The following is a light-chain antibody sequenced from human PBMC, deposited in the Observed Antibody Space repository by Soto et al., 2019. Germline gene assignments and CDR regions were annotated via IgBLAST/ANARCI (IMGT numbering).Light chain of an antibody. V-gene: IGKV1-16*02. CDR2: AAS. Sequence: DIQMTQSPSSLSAYVGDRVTITCRASQGIGSYLAWFQQKPGKAPKSLIYAASSLHSGVPSKFSGSGSGTEFTLTINSLQPEDSATYYCQKYDSYPLTFGGGTKLEIK. CDR3: QKYDSYPLT. CDR1: QGIGSY. J-gene: IGKJ4*01.